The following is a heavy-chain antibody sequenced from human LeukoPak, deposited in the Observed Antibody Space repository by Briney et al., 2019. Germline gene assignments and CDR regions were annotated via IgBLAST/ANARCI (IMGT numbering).Heavy chain of an antibody. J-gene: IGHJ4*02. Sequence: SETLSLTCTVSGGSISSSSYYWGWIRQPPGKGLEWIGSIYYSGSTYYNPSLKSRVTISVDTSKNQFSLKLSSVTAADTAVYYCARQVSLVVVTAIGQFDYWAREPWSPSPQ. D-gene: IGHD2-21*02. CDR1: GGSISSSSYY. CDR3: ARQVSLVVVTAIGQFDY. V-gene: IGHV4-39*01. CDR2: IYYSGST.